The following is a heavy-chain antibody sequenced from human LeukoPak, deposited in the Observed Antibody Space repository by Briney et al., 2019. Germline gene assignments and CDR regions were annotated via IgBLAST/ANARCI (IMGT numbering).Heavy chain of an antibody. CDR1: GYTFTSYY. J-gene: IGHJ5*02. CDR2: INPSGGTT. V-gene: IGHV1-46*01. D-gene: IGHD2-21*01. Sequence: ASVKVSCKASGYTFTSYYMHWVRQAPGQGLEWMGIINPSGGTTSYAQKFQGRVTMTRDTSTSTGYMELSSLRSENTAVYYCAYSGAANWFDPWGQGTLVTVSS. CDR3: AYSGAANWFDP.